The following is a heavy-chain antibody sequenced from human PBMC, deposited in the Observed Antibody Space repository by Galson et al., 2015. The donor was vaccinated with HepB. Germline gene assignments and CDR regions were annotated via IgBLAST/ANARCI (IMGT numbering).Heavy chain of an antibody. CDR3: ATRDWGLVLGG. V-gene: IGHV3-23*01. Sequence: SLRLSCAASGFTFSSHAMNWVRQAPGKGLEWVSGINNDGGGAKHADSVKGRFSISRDNSRNTLYLQMNTLRVEDTAVYYCATRDWGLVLGGWGQGSLATVSS. J-gene: IGHJ4*02. CDR1: GFTFSSHA. D-gene: IGHD2-21*01. CDR2: INNDGGGA.